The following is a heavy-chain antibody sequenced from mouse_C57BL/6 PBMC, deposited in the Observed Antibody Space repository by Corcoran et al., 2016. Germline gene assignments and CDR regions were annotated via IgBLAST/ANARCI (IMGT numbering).Heavy chain of an antibody. Sequence: QVTLKESGPGILQSSQTLSLTSSFSGVSLRTSGMGVSWIRQPSGKGLEGLAHIYWDDDKRYNPSLKSRFTNSKDTSRNQVFLKITRVDTADTATYYCARRVYDGLDYWGQGTTLTVSS. CDR2: IYWDDDK. D-gene: IGHD2-3*01. V-gene: IGHV8-12*01. CDR1: GVSLRTSGMG. J-gene: IGHJ2*01. CDR3: ARRVYDGLDY.